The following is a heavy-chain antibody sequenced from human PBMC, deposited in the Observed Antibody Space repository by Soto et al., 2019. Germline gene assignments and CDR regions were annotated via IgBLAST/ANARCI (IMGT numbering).Heavy chain of an antibody. CDR1: GVSLSTSGGD. D-gene: IGHD3-22*01. Sequence: GPTQMNPTQTHTHTCTFSGVSLSTSGGDVGWIRQLPETALEWNALMYWKDNKRDSPDLKNRLTIPNDITNKQVDLTMTNKDPVDTATDYCAPRRDYYDSSGYLNWFDPWGQGTMVTV. V-gene: IGHV2-5*01. CDR3: APRRDYYDSSGYLNWFDP. J-gene: IGHJ5*02. CDR2: MYWKDNK.